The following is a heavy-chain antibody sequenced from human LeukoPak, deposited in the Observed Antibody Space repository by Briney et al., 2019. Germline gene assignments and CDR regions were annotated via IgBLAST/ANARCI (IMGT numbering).Heavy chain of an antibody. V-gene: IGHV4-39*07. Sequence: ASETQSLTCSGSGGSISSNNNYWGGIRQPPGKGMEWIASIYYSGPTFYNPSLKSRVTISIDTSKNQFSLNLNSATAADTAVYFCARQLLWFGSGFFQPWCQGTLVTVSS. CDR2: IYYSGPT. CDR1: GGSISSNNNY. CDR3: ARQLLWFGSGFFQP. J-gene: IGHJ1*01. D-gene: IGHD3-10*01.